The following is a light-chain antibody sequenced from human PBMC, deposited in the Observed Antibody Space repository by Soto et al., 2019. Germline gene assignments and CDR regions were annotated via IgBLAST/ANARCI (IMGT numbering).Light chain of an antibody. Sequence: EIVMTQSRAGLCVSPGEGAALACRASQGIGDTLAWYQQQPGQTPRLLIYDTSIRATGVPARFSGSRSGAEFTLTISSLQSEDFAVYYCQHYVTWPLTFGGGTKVDTK. V-gene: IGKV3-15*01. CDR1: QGIGDT. CDR3: QHYVTWPLT. CDR2: DTS. J-gene: IGKJ4*01.